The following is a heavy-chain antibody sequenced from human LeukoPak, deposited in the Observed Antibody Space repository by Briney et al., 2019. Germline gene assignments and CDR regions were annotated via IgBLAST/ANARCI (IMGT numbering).Heavy chain of an antibody. Sequence: GESLKISCKASGYRFTTDYIGWVRQMPGKGLEWMGIIYPGGSDTRYSPSFQGQVTISAGKSITTVYLQWRSLKASDTATYYCARLSGYSNGYDPDFDYWGQGTLVTVSS. CDR1: GYRFTTDY. CDR3: ARLSGYSNGYDPDFDY. V-gene: IGHV5-51*01. J-gene: IGHJ4*01. D-gene: IGHD5-18*01. CDR2: IYPGGSDT.